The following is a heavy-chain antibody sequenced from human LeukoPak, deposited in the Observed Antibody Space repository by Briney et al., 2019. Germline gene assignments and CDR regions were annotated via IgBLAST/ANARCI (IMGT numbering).Heavy chain of an antibody. V-gene: IGHV1-18*01. CDR2: ISAYNGNT. J-gene: IGHJ6*02. Sequence: VASVKVSCKASGYTFTSYGISWVRQAPGQGLEWMGWISAYNGNTDYAQKLQDRVTMTTDSSTSTAYMELRSLTSDDTAVYYCARDPLRSTWSSYYNALDVWGQGTTVTVSS. D-gene: IGHD6-13*01. CDR3: ARDPLRSTWSSYYNALDV. CDR1: GYTFTSYG.